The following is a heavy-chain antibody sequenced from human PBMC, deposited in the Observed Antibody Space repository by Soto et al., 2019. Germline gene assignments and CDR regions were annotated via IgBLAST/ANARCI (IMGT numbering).Heavy chain of an antibody. CDR2: MNPNSGNT. D-gene: IGHD3-22*01. Sequence: ASVKVSCKASGYTFTSYDINWVRQATGQGLEWMGWMNPNSGNTGYAQKFQGRVTITADESTSTAYMELSSLRSEDTAVYYCARERAYYDSSGYYYYWGQGTLVTVSS. V-gene: IGHV1-8*01. J-gene: IGHJ4*02. CDR1: GYTFTSYD. CDR3: ARERAYYDSSGYYYY.